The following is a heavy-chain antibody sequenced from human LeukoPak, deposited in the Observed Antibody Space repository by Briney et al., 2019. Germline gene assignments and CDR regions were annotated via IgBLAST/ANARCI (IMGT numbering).Heavy chain of an antibody. V-gene: IGHV3-23*01. CDR3: AKERLAVAGTNFDY. D-gene: IGHD6-19*01. CDR2: ISGSGDST. CDR1: GFAFSSYA. J-gene: IGHJ4*02. Sequence: GGSLRLSCAASGFAFSSYAMSWVRQAPGMGLEWVSSISGSGDSTSYADSLKGRFTISRDNSKNTLYLQMYSLRAEDTAVYYCAKERLAVAGTNFDYWGQGTLVTVSS.